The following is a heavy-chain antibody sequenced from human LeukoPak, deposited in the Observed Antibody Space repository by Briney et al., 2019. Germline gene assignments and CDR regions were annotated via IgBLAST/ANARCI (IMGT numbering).Heavy chain of an antibody. Sequence: SVKVSCKASGGTFSSYAISWVRQAPGQGLEWMGGIIPIFGTANYAQKFQGRVTITADESTSTAYMELSSLRSEDTAVYYCARNYGGMEYYFDYWGQGTLVTVSS. V-gene: IGHV1-69*13. J-gene: IGHJ4*02. CDR1: GGTFSSYA. CDR2: IIPIFGTA. CDR3: ARNYGGMEYYFDY. D-gene: IGHD4-23*01.